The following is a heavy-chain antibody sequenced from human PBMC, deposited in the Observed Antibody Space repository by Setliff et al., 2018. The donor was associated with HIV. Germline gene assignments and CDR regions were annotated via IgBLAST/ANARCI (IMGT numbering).Heavy chain of an antibody. Sequence: PGGSLRLSCAASGFTFSDHYMSWIRQAPGKGLEWVSYISSRSRYTNYADSVKGRFTISRDNAKNTLYLRMNSLRAEDTAVYYCAQAQTSVSGSYYQYLQHWGQGTLVTVSS. V-gene: IGHV3-11*03. CDR2: ISSRSRYT. CDR1: GFTFSDHY. CDR3: AQAQTSVSGSYYQYLQH. J-gene: IGHJ1*01. D-gene: IGHD3-10*01.